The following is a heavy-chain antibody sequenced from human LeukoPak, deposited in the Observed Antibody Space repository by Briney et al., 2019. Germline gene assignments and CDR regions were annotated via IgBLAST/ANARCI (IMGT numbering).Heavy chain of an antibody. CDR1: GYSITSYW. D-gene: IGHD3-22*01. CDR3: ARPYYYDSSGYDKYYFDY. Sequence: GESLKISSKGSGYSITSYWIGWVRQMPGKGLEWMGIIYPGDSDTRYSPSFQGQVTISADKSISTAYLRWSSLKASDTAMYYCARPYYYDSSGYDKYYFDYWGQGTLVTVSS. CDR2: IYPGDSDT. V-gene: IGHV5-51*01. J-gene: IGHJ4*02.